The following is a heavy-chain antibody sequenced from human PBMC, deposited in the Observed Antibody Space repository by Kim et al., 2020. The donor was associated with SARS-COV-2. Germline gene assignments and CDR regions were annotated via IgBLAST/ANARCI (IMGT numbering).Heavy chain of an antibody. CDR1: GGSFSGYY. Sequence: SETLSLTCAVYGGSFSGYYWSWIRQPPGKGLEWIGEINHSGSTNYNPSLKSRVTISVDTSKNQFSLKLSSVTAADTAVYYCARARRDMIVVVISPYYYYGMDVWGQGTTVTVSS. D-gene: IGHD3-22*01. V-gene: IGHV4-34*01. CDR2: INHSGST. CDR3: ARARRDMIVVVISPYYYYGMDV. J-gene: IGHJ6*02.